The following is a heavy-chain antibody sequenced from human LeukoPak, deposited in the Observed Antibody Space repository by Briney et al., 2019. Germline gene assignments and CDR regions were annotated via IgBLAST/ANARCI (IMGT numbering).Heavy chain of an antibody. Sequence: GALRLSCAASGFTFSSYAMHWVRQAPGKRLEWVAVISYDGSNKYYADSVKGRFTISRDNSNNTLYLQMNSLRAEDTAVYYCARVKDYGWVDYWGQGTLVTVSS. CDR2: ISYDGSNK. V-gene: IGHV3-30-3*01. CDR1: GFTFSSYA. CDR3: ARVKDYGWVDY. D-gene: IGHD4-17*01. J-gene: IGHJ4*02.